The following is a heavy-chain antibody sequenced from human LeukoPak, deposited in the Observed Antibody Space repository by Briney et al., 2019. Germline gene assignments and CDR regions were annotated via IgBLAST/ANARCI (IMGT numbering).Heavy chain of an antibody. CDR3: AKSGYNRFDY. Sequence: GGSLRLSCAASGFTFSSSAMSWVRQAPGKGLEWVSSISGSGSGGSTYYADSVKGRFTISRDNSKNTLYLQMNSLRAEDSAVYYCAKSGYNRFDYWGQGTLVTVSS. CDR2: ISGSGSGGST. V-gene: IGHV3-23*01. J-gene: IGHJ4*02. D-gene: IGHD5-24*01. CDR1: GFTFSSSA.